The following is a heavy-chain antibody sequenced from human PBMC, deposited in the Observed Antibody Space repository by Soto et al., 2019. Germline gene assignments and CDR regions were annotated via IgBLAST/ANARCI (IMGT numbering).Heavy chain of an antibody. CDR3: ASSWGSDGAFDI. J-gene: IGHJ3*02. Sequence: ASVKASCKASGYTFTSYGISWVRQAPGQGLEWMGWISAYNGNTNYAQKLQGRVTMTTDTSTSTAYMELRSLRSDDTAVYYCASSWGSDGAFDIWGQGTMVTVSS. V-gene: IGHV1-18*01. CDR2: ISAYNGNT. CDR1: GYTFTSYG. D-gene: IGHD7-27*01.